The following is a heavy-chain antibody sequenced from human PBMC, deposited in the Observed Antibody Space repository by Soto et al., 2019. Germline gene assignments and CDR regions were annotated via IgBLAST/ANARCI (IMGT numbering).Heavy chain of an antibody. CDR1: GGSFSGYY. Sequence: SETLSLTCAVYGGSFSGYYWSWIRQPPGKGLEWIGEINHSGSTNYNPSLKSRVTISVDTSKNQFSLKLSSVTAADTAVYYCARNRGWNDTPVGYYFDSWGQGTLVTV. CDR3: ARNRGWNDTPVGYYFDS. J-gene: IGHJ4*02. V-gene: IGHV4-34*01. D-gene: IGHD1-1*01. CDR2: INHSGST.